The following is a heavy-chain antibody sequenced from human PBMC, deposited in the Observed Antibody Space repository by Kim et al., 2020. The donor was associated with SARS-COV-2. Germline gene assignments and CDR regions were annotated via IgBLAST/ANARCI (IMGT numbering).Heavy chain of an antibody. J-gene: IGHJ6*02. CDR2: ISCSSSTV. CDR1: GFNFNSYS. CDR3: ARCPLSMTMVRGMITTTLFDYYNMDA. V-gene: IGHV3-48*02. D-gene: IGHD3-10*01. Sequence: GGSLRLSCTVSGFNFNSYSMNWVRQAPGKGLEWVSYISCSSSTVYYAGSVRGRFTISRDNAKNSLFLQMNSLRDDDTAVYYCARCPLSMTMVRGMITTTLFDYYNMDAWGQGTTVTVSS.